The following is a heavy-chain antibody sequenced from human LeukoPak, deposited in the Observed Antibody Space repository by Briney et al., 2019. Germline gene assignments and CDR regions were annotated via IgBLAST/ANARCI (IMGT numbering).Heavy chain of an antibody. CDR2: TYYRSKWYN. V-gene: IGHV6-1*01. CDR1: GDSVSSNSAA. J-gene: IGHJ5*02. D-gene: IGHD6-13*01. CDR3: ARAPRIAAAVSNWFDL. Sequence: SQTLSLTCAISGDSVSSNSAAWNCIRQSPSRGLEWLGRTYYRSKWYNEYAVSVKNRITINPDTSKNQFSLQLNSVTPEDTAVYYCARAPRIAAAVSNWFDLWGQGTVVTVSS.